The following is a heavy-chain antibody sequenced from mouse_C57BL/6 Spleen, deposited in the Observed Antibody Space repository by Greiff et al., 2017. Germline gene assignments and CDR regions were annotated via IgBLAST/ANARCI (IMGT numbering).Heavy chain of an antibody. V-gene: IGHV3-6*01. D-gene: IGHD1-1*01. Sequence: VQLKESGPGLVKPSQSLSLTCSVTGYSITSGYYWNWIRQFPGNKLEWMGYISYDGSNNYNPSLKNRISITRDTSKNQFFLKLNSVTTEDTATYYCASGGSSSYYFDYWGQGTTLTVSS. CDR1: GYSITSGYY. CDR3: ASGGSSSYYFDY. CDR2: ISYDGSN. J-gene: IGHJ2*01.